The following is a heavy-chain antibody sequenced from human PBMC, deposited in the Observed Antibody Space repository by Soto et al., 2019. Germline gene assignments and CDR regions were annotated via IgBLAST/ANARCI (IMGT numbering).Heavy chain of an antibody. CDR3: AKTLRFLECALDFYYGMDV. CDR2: ISDDGSDK. D-gene: IGHD3-3*01. CDR1: GFTFNRYG. Sequence: GGSLRLSCVASGFTFNRYGIHWVRQAPGKGLEWVALISDDGSDKDYADSVKGRFTISRDNSKNTLYLQMNSLRPEDTAVYYCAKTLRFLECALDFYYGMDVWGKGTTVTVS. V-gene: IGHV3-30*18. J-gene: IGHJ6*04.